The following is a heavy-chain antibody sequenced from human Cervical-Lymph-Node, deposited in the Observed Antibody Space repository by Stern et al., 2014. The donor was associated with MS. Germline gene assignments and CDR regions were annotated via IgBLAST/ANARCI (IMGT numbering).Heavy chain of an antibody. CDR1: GGSISSVGNY. CDR2: IIHSGGA. V-gene: IGHV4-31*03. CDR3: ARERISGISSGMDV. Sequence: QVQLQESGPGLVKPSQTLSLTCFVSGGSISSVGNYWTWVRQHPGKGLEWIGYIIHSGGAYYNPSVNSRVSMSVDTSKNQFSLRLRSVTAADTAVYYCARERISGISSGMDVWGQGTTVTVSS. D-gene: IGHD1-1*01. J-gene: IGHJ6*02.